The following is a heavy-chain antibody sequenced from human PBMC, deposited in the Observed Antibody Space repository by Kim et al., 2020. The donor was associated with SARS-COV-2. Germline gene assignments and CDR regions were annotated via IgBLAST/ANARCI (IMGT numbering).Heavy chain of an antibody. CDR1: GFSFSDFS. CDR2: ISSSSNNI. Sequence: GGSLRLSCAASGFSFSDFSMNWVRQAPGKGLEWVSYISSSSNNIKYADSVKGRFTISRDNAKNSLYLQMNSLRAEDTAVYYCTARLDYWGQGTLVTVSS. CDR3: TARLDY. V-gene: IGHV3-48*01. J-gene: IGHJ4*02.